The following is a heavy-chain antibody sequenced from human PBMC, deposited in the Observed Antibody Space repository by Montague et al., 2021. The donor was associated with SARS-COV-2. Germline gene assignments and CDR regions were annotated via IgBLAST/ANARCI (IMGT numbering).Heavy chain of an antibody. D-gene: IGHD3-10*01. CDR1: GFTYSLYW. Sequence: SLRLSCAASGFTYSLYWMHWVRQAPGRGLVWVSRINGEDTYVNYADSVKGRFTIPRDNSKSTLFLHMNSLRVDDTAVYYCARLGPGTAFELWGQGTVVTVSP. CDR3: ARLGPGTAFEL. V-gene: IGHV3-74*01. J-gene: IGHJ3*01. CDR2: INGEDTYV.